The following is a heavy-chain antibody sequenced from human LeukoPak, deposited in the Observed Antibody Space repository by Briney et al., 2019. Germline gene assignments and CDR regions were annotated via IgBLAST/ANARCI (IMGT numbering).Heavy chain of an antibody. J-gene: IGHJ4*02. Sequence: SETLSLTCTVSGGSISSSSYYWGWIRQPPGKGLEWIGRIYTSGSTNYNPSLKSRVTISVDTSKNQFSLKLSSVTAADTAVYYCARVGYDFWSGYDGGFFDYWGQGTLVTVSS. CDR1: GGSISSSSYY. CDR3: ARVGYDFWSGYDGGFFDY. CDR2: IYTSGST. D-gene: IGHD3-3*01. V-gene: IGHV4-39*07.